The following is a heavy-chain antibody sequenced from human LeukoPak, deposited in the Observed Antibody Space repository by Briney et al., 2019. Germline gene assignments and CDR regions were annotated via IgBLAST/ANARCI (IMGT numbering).Heavy chain of an antibody. Sequence: SETLSLTCAVYGGSFSGYYWSWIRQPPGKGLEWIGEINHSGSTNYNPSLKSRVTISVDTSKNQFSLKLSSVTAADTAVYYCARGKGGRYYDFWSGYYPYYYYMDVWGKGTTVTVSS. J-gene: IGHJ6*03. V-gene: IGHV4-34*01. CDR2: INHSGST. D-gene: IGHD3-3*01. CDR1: GGSFSGYY. CDR3: ARGKGGRYYDFWSGYYPYYYYMDV.